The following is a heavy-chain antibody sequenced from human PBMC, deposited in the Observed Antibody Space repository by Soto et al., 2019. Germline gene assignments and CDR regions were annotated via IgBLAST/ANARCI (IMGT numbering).Heavy chain of an antibody. V-gene: IGHV3-15*07. J-gene: IGHJ4*02. CDR2: IKSKTAGGTT. CDR3: TTEGYDFWSGYPKTLDY. D-gene: IGHD3-3*01. CDR1: GFTFSNAW. Sequence: GGSLRLSCAASGFTFSNAWMNWVRQAPGKGLEWVGRIKSKTAGGTTDYAAPVKGRFTISRDDSKNTLYLQMNSLKTEDTAVYYCTTEGYDFWSGYPKTLDYWGQGTLVTVPS.